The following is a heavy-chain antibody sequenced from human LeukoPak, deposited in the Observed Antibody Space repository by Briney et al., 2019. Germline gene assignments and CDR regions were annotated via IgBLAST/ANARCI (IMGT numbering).Heavy chain of an antibody. CDR1: GFNFGNYA. Sequence: GGSLRLSCAASGFNFGNYAMHWVRQAPGKGLEWVSLIPSGGFYEYYADSVEGRFTISRDDSGNTLYLQLNSLRPEDTAVYYCARDSTYYYESGSSGPHYFDNWGQGTLVTVSS. V-gene: IGHV3-30-3*01. D-gene: IGHD3-10*01. CDR2: IPSGGFYE. J-gene: IGHJ4*02. CDR3: ARDSTYYYESGSSGPHYFDN.